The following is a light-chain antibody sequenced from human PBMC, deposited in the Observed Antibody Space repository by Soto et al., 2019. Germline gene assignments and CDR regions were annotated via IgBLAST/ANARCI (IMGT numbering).Light chain of an antibody. Sequence: EIVLTQSPGTLSLSPGERATLSCRASQSVSSYLAWYQQRPGQAPRLLIYGASARATGIPDRFSGSGSGTDYTLTIGRLEPEDFAVYYCQQYGSSPRTFGHGTKVEIK. V-gene: IGKV3-20*01. J-gene: IGKJ1*01. CDR2: GAS. CDR3: QQYGSSPRT. CDR1: QSVSSY.